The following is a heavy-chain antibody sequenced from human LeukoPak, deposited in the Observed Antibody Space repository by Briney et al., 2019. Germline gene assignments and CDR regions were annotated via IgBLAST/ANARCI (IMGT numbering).Heavy chain of an antibody. CDR2: INHSGST. Sequence: SETLSLTCTVSGGSISSYYWSWIRQPPGKGLEWIGEINHSGSTNYNPSLKSRVTISVDTSKNQFSLKLSSVTAADTAVYYCARVGYSYGYPPDAFDIWGQGTMVTVSS. J-gene: IGHJ3*02. CDR3: ARVGYSYGYPPDAFDI. CDR1: GGSISSYY. D-gene: IGHD5-18*01. V-gene: IGHV4-34*01.